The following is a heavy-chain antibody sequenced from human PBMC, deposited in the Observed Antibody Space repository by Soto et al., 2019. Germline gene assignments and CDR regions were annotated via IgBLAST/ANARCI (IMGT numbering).Heavy chain of an antibody. CDR3: ARTTAVPDTLRSRYFFDY. V-gene: IGHV4-61*01. Sequence: QVQLQESGPGLLKPSETLSLTCSVSGGSVSDKTYYWSWIRQPPGKRLEWIGYVYYSGTTNYNPSLKSRVTISGDLSKNRFSLRLSSVNTADTALYYCARTTAVPDTLRSRYFFDYWGQGTLVTVSS. D-gene: IGHD4-17*01. J-gene: IGHJ4*02. CDR2: VYYSGTT. CDR1: GGSVSDKTYY.